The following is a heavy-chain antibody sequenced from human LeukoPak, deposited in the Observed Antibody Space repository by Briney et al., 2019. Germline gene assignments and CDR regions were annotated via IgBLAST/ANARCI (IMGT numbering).Heavy chain of an antibody. V-gene: IGHV4-59*01. CDR3: AAANWGSGGFYYYYYMDV. Sequence: SETLSLPCTVSGGSISSYYWSWIRQPPGKGLEWIGYIYYSGSTNYNPSLKSRVTISVDTSKNQFSLKLSSVTAADTAVYYCAAANWGSGGFYYYYYMDVWGKGTTVTVSS. CDR1: GGSISSYY. CDR2: IYYSGST. D-gene: IGHD7-27*01. J-gene: IGHJ6*03.